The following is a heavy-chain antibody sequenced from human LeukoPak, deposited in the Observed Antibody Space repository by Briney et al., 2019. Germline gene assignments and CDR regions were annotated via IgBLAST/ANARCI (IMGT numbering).Heavy chain of an antibody. V-gene: IGHV3-30*18. J-gene: IGHJ6*02. CDR3: AKDGADGSGSYRSPASNYYGMDV. CDR1: GFTFSSYG. CDR2: ISYDGSNK. D-gene: IGHD3-10*01. Sequence: GGSLRLSCAASGFTFSSYGMHWVRQAPGKGLEWVAVISYDGSNKYYADSVKGRFTISRDNSKNTLYLQMNSLRAEDTAVYYCAKDGADGSGSYRSPASNYYGMDVWGQGTTVTVSS.